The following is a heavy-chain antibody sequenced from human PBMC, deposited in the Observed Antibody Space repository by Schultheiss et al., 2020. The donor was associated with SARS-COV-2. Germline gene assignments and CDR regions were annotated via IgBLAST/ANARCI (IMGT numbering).Heavy chain of an antibody. V-gene: IGHV3-74*01. CDR1: GFTFSSYW. CDR3: VRDVDSSAWNGMDV. Sequence: GGSLRLSCAASGFTFSSYWMHWVRQAPGKGLVWVSRINSDGSSTSYADSVKGRFTITRDNAKNSLYLQMNSLGEEDTAVYYCVRDVDSSAWNGMDVWGQGTTVTVSS. J-gene: IGHJ6*02. CDR2: INSDGSST. D-gene: IGHD6-19*01.